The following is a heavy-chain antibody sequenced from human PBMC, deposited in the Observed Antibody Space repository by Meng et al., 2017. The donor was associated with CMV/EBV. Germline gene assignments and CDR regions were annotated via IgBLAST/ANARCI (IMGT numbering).Heavy chain of an antibody. J-gene: IGHJ4*02. Sequence: GESLKISCAASGFTFSSYSMHWVRQVPGKGLVWVSHIRFDGGETNYADSVKGRFSISRDNAKNTVYLQMNSLRVEDTGVYYCARDQWEHYFDFWGQGALVTVSS. D-gene: IGHD1-26*01. CDR3: ARDQWEHYFDF. CDR1: GFTFSSYS. CDR2: IRFDGGET. V-gene: IGHV3-74*01.